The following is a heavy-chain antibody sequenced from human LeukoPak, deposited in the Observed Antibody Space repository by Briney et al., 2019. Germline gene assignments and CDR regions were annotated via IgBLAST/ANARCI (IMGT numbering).Heavy chain of an antibody. D-gene: IGHD5-18*01. V-gene: IGHV4-34*01. J-gene: IGHJ5*02. Sequence: SETLSLTCAVYGGSFSGYYWSWIRQPPGKGLEWIGEINHSGSTNYNPSLKSRVTISVDTSKNQFSLKLSSVTAADTAVYYCARGKIVNVSRLCLPNWFDPWGQGTLVSVSS. CDR1: GGSFSGYY. CDR2: INHSGST. CDR3: ARGKIVNVSRLCLPNWFDP.